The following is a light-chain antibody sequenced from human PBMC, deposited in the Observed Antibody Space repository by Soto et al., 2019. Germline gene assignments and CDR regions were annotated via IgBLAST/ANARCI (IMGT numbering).Light chain of an antibody. J-gene: IGLJ3*02. CDR2: DVS. CDR1: SSDVGGYNY. CDR3: SSYTSSSTRV. Sequence: QSVLTQPASVSGSPGQSITISCTGTSSDVGGYNYVSWYQHHPGKAPKLMIYDVSNRPSGVSNRFSGSKSANTASLTIAGAQSEDEADYYCSSYTSSSTRVFGEGTKLTVL. V-gene: IGLV2-14*03.